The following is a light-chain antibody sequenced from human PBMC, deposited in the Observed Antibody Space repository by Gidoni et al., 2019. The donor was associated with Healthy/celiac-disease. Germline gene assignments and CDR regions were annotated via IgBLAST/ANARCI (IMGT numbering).Light chain of an antibody. V-gene: IGKV3-20*01. CDR1: QSVSSSY. CDR3: QQYGSSPWT. J-gene: IGKJ1*01. CDR2: GAS. Sequence: DIVLTQSPGTLSLSPGERATLSCRASQSVSSSYLAWYQQKPGQAPRLLIYGASSRATGIPDRFSGSGSGTDFTLTISRLEPEDFAVYYCQQYGSSPWTFGQGPKVEIK.